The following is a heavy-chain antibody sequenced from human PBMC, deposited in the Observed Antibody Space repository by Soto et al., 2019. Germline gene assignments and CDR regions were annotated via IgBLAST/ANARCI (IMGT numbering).Heavy chain of an antibody. V-gene: IGHV4-31*03. Sequence: ASETLSLTCTVSGGSISSGGYYWRWIRQHPGKGLEWIGYIYYSGSTYYNPSLKSRVTISVDTSKNQFSLKLSSVTAADTAVYYCARGGYDILTGSYYYGMDVWGQGTTVTVSS. CDR2: IYYSGST. CDR3: ARGGYDILTGSYYYGMDV. CDR1: GGSISSGGYY. J-gene: IGHJ6*02. D-gene: IGHD3-9*01.